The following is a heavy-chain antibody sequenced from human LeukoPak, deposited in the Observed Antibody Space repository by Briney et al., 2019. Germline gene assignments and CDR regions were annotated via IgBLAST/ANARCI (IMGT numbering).Heavy chain of an antibody. D-gene: IGHD5-18*01. CDR3: ARGGYSYDEYYFDY. J-gene: IGHJ4*02. CDR1: GGTFSSYA. CDR2: IIPIFGTA. Sequence: SVKVSXKASGGTFSSYAISWVRQAPGQGLEWMGGIIPIFGTAKYAQKFQGRVTITTDESTSTAYMELSSLRSEDTAVYYCARGGYSYDEYYFDYWGQGTLVTVSS. V-gene: IGHV1-69*05.